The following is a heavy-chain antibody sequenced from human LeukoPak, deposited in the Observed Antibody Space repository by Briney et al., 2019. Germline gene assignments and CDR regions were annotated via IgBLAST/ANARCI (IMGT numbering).Heavy chain of an antibody. CDR3: ARGNFYYYGSGNWFDP. D-gene: IGHD3-10*01. J-gene: IGHJ5*02. V-gene: IGHV1-8*01. CDR1: GYTFTSYD. Sequence: ASVKVSCKASGYTFTSYDINWVQQATGQGLEWMGWMNPNSGNTGYAQKFQGRVTMTRNTSIGTAYMELSSLRSEDTAVYYCARGNFYYYGSGNWFDPWGQGTLVTVSS. CDR2: MNPNSGNT.